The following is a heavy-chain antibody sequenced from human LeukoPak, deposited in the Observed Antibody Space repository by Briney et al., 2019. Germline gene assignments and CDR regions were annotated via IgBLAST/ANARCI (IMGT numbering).Heavy chain of an antibody. CDR3: ARVAGIVGAINFDY. CDR2: IYYSGST. J-gene: IGHJ4*02. CDR1: GGSISSYY. V-gene: IGHV4-59*01. Sequence: PSETLSLTCTVSGGSISSYYWSWIRQPPGKGLEWIGYIYYSGSTNYNPSLKSRATISVDTSKNQFSLKLSSVTAADTAVYYCARVAGIVGAINFDYWGQGTLVTVSS. D-gene: IGHD1-26*01.